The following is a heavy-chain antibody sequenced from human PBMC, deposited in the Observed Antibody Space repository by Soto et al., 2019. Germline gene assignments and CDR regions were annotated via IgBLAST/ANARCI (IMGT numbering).Heavy chain of an antibody. CDR2: ISYDGSNK. J-gene: IGHJ4*02. CDR1: GFTFSSYG. D-gene: IGHD3-3*01. V-gene: IGHV3-30*18. Sequence: PVGSLRLSCAASGFTFSSYGMHCVRHAPGKGLEWVAVISYDGSNKYYADSVKGRFTISRDNSKNTLYLQMNSLRAEDTAVYYCAKDLDEYEAGIQYWGQGTLVNVSS. CDR3: AKDLDEYEAGIQY.